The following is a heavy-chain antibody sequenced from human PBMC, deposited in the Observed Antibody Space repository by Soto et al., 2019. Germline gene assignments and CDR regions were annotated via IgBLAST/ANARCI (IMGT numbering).Heavy chain of an antibody. J-gene: IGHJ5*02. V-gene: IGHV4-4*07. CDR3: VRDGTKTLRDWFDP. CDR2: IYATGTT. Sequence: SETLSLTCTVSVGSISGFYSSWIRKSAGKGLEWIGRIYATGTTDYNPSLKSRVMMSVDTSKKQFSLKLRSVTAADTAVYYCVRDGTKTLRDWFDPWGQG. D-gene: IGHD1-1*01. CDR1: VGSISGFY.